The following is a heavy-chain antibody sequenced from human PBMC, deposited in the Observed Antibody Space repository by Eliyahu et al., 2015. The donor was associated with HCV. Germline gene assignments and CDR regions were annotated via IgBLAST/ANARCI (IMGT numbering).Heavy chain of an antibody. V-gene: IGHV3-11*01. J-gene: IGHJ3*02. CDR1: GFTFSNYY. Sequence: VKPGGSLRVSCVASGFTFSNYYMAWIRQAPGKGLEWVSYISSIGSPIYYADSVKGRFTISRDNAKNSLWLQMNSLRAEDTAVYYCARAFGIPDAFDIWGQGTMVTVSS. CDR3: ARAFGIPDAFDI. CDR2: ISSIGSPI. D-gene: IGHD1-14*01.